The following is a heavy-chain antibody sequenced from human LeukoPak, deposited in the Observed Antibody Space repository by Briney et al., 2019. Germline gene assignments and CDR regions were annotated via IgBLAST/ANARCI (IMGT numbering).Heavy chain of an antibody. CDR1: GFTFSSYG. V-gene: IGHV3-30*02. CDR2: IRDDGSNK. CDR3: AKDLFSLGPSYLTTGTLDY. Sequence: GGSLRLSCAASGFTFSSYGMHWVRQAPGKGLEWVAFIRDDGSNKYYADSVKGRFTISRDNSKNTLYLQMNSLRAEDTAVYYCAKDLFSLGPSYLTTGTLDYWGQGTLVTVSS. J-gene: IGHJ4*02. D-gene: IGHD4-17*01.